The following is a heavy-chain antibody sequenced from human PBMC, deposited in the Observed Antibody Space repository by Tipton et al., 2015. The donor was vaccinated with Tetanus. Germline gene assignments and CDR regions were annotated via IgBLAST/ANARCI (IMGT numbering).Heavy chain of an antibody. V-gene: IGHV4-34*01. CDR1: GGSISSYY. CDR2: INHSGST. J-gene: IGHJ5*02. Sequence: TLSLTCAVYGGSISSYYWSWIRQPPGKGLEWIGEINHSGSTNYNPSLKSRVTISVDTSKNQFSLKLGSVTAADTAVYYCARDESYYDSSGYYFAAANWFDPWGQGTLVTVPS. D-gene: IGHD3-22*01. CDR3: ARDESYYDSSGYYFAAANWFDP.